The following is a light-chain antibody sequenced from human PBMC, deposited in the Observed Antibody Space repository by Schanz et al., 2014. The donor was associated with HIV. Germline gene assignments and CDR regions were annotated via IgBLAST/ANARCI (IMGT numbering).Light chain of an antibody. CDR1: SSNIGAGYD. CDR3: ATWDDNLSGPV. Sequence: QSILAQPLSVSGAPGQRVTISCTGSSSNIGAGYDVHWYQLRPGTAPTLLIYTNDNRPSGVPDRYSGSKSGTSASLAISGLQSEDEAVYYCATWDDNLSGPVFGGGTKLTVL. J-gene: IGLJ2*01. CDR2: TND. V-gene: IGLV1-40*01.